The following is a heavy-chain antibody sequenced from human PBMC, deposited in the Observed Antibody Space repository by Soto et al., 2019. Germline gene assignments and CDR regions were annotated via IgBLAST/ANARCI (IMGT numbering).Heavy chain of an antibody. J-gene: IGHJ4*02. V-gene: IGHV4-59*12. CDR2: IYYSGST. CDR1: GGSSSSYY. Sequence: SETLSLTCTVSGGSSSSYYWSWIRQPPGKGLEWIGYIYYSGSTNYNPSLKSRVTISVDTSKNQFSLKLSSVTAADTAVYYCARPPKDWGQGTLVTVSS. CDR3: ARPPKD.